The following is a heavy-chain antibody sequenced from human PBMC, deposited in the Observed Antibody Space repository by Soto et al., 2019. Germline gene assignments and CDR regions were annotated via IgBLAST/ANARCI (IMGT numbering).Heavy chain of an antibody. CDR1: GGPISSSSYY. CDR3: ARHSGAAMVRGVIINPADY. V-gene: IGHV4-39*01. CDR2: IYYSGST. D-gene: IGHD3-10*01. J-gene: IGHJ4*02. Sequence: SETLSLTCTVSGGPISSSSYYWGWIRQPPGKGLEWIGSIYYSGSTYYNPSLKSRVTISVDTSKNQFSLKLSSVTAADTAVYYCARHSGAAMVRGVIINPADYWGQGTLVTVSS.